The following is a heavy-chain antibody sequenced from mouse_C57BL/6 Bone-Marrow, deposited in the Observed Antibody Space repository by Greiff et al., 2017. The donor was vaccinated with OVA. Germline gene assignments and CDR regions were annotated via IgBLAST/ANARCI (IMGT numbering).Heavy chain of an antibody. V-gene: IGHV1-82*01. Sequence: VQLQQSGPELVKPGASVKISCKASGYAFSSSWMNWVKQRPGKGLEWIGRIYPGDGDTNYNGKFKGKATLTADKSSSTAYMQLSSLTSEDSAVYFCARVGRLDYWGQGTTLTVSS. D-gene: IGHD4-1*01. CDR2: IYPGDGDT. CDR3: ARVGRLDY. CDR1: GYAFSSSW. J-gene: IGHJ2*01.